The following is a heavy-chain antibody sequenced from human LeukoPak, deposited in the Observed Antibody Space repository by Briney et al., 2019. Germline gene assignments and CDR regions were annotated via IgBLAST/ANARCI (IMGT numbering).Heavy chain of an antibody. CDR3: AKADEELADY. CDR2: IRYDGSNK. CDR1: GFTFSSYG. J-gene: IGHJ4*02. V-gene: IGHV3-30*02. D-gene: IGHD1-26*01. Sequence: GGSLRLSCAASGFTFSSYGMHWVRQAPGKGLEWVAFIRYDGSNKYYADSVKGRFTISRDNSKNSLYLQMNSLRAEDTAVYYCAKADEELADYWGQGTLVTVSS.